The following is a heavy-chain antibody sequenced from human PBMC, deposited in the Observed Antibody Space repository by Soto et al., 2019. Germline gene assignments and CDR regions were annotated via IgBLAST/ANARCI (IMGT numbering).Heavy chain of an antibody. CDR3: ARGTTTSAFSAMAV. D-gene: IGHD1-1*01. J-gene: IGHJ6*02. V-gene: IGHV3-30-3*01. CDR2: ISYDGDNK. CDR1: GFTFSYHA. Sequence: VQLVESGGGVVQPGRSLRLSCAASGFTFSYHALNWVRQAPGKGLEWVAVISYDGDNKYIAESVKGRFTISRDNSKNTETLQMNSMRIEDTAMYICARGTTTSAFSAMAVWGQGTTVTVSS.